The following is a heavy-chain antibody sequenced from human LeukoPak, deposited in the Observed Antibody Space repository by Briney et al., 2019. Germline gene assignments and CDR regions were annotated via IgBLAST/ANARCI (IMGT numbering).Heavy chain of an antibody. D-gene: IGHD3-22*01. Sequence: SETLYLTCDVSGASMSTTHWWSWVRQPPGKGLEWIGGIFHSGSVNYNPSPKSRVTMSRDTSKNQFSLKLSSVTAADTAVYYCARRFYDSSGCFPTFDYWGQGALVTVSS. J-gene: IGHJ4*02. CDR2: IFHSGSV. V-gene: IGHV4-4*02. CDR3: ARRFYDSSGCFPTFDY. CDR1: GASMSTTHW.